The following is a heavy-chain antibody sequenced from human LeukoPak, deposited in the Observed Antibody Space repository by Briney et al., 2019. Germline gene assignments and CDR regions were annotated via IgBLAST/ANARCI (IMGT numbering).Heavy chain of an antibody. J-gene: IGHJ3*02. Sequence: GGSLRLSCAASGFTFSDYSMNWVRQAPGKGLEWISYVGISSGNTKYADSVKGRFTISGDSAKNSVFLLMNNLRVDDTAVYYCARDHRYAFDNWGQGTMVTVST. D-gene: IGHD5-12*01. CDR1: GFTFSDYS. CDR2: VGISSGNT. CDR3: ARDHRYAFDN. V-gene: IGHV3-48*04.